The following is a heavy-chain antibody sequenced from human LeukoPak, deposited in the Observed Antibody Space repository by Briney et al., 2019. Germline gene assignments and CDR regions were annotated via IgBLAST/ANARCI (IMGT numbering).Heavy chain of an antibody. Sequence: QPGGSLRLSCAASGFTFSSYAIHWVRQAPGKGLEWVALISFDGSNKYYADSVKGRFTISRDNSKNTLYLQMNSLRAKDTAVYYCARGPGAYYYGSGNSFDPWGQGTLVTVSS. CDR1: GFTFSSYA. J-gene: IGHJ5*02. CDR2: ISFDGSNK. V-gene: IGHV3-30*04. D-gene: IGHD3-10*01. CDR3: ARGPGAYYYGSGNSFDP.